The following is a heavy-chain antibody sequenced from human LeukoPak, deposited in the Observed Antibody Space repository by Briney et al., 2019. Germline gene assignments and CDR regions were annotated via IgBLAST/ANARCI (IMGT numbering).Heavy chain of an antibody. J-gene: IGHJ4*02. CDR2: ISSSGGTI. CDR3: ARGNYGDYARSSFDY. CDR1: GFTFSSYQ. Sequence: PGGSLRLSCAASGFTFSSYQMNWVRQAPGKGLEWVSYISSSGGTIYYADSVKGRFTISRDNAKHSLYLQMNSLRAEDTAVYYCARGNYGDYARSSFDYWGQGTLVTVSS. V-gene: IGHV3-48*03. D-gene: IGHD4-17*01.